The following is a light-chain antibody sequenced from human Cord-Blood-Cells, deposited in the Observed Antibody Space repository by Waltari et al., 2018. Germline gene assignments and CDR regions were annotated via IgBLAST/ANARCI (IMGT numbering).Light chain of an antibody. CDR1: QSVSSY. Sequence: EIVLTHSPATLSLSPGERATRSCRASQSVSSYLAWYQQKPGQAPRLLIYDASNRATGIPARFSGSGSGTDFTLTISSLEPEDFAVYYCQQRSNWLTFGGGTKVEIK. CDR2: DAS. V-gene: IGKV3-11*01. CDR3: QQRSNWLT. J-gene: IGKJ4*01.